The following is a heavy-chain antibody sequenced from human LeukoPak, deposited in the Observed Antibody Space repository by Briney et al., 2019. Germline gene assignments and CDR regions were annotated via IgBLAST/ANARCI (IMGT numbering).Heavy chain of an antibody. V-gene: IGHV1-2*02. D-gene: IGHD5-18*01. CDR1: GYTFTAYY. J-gene: IGHJ4*02. Sequence: GASVKVSCKASGYTFTAYYMHWVRQAPGQGLEWMGWINPNSGGTNYAQKFQGRVTMTRDTSINTVYVELSRLTSDDTAVYSCASGPTRYSPHPYFDYWGQGTLVTVSS. CDR2: INPNSGGT. CDR3: ASGPTRYSPHPYFDY.